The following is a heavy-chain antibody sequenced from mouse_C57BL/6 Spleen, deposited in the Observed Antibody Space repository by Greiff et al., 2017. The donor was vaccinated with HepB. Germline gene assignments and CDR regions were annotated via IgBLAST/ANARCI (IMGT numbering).Heavy chain of an antibody. CDR1: GFTFSNYW. J-gene: IGHJ3*01. V-gene: IGHV6-3*01. Sequence: EVKLVESGGGLVQPGGSMKLSCVASGFTFSNYWMNWVRQSPEKGLEWVAQIRLKSDNYATHYAESVKGRFTISRDDSKSSVYLQMNNLRAEDTGIYYCTRGGVSPWFAYWGQGTLVTVSA. CDR3: TRGGVSPWFAY. D-gene: IGHD3-1*01. CDR2: IRLKSDNYAT.